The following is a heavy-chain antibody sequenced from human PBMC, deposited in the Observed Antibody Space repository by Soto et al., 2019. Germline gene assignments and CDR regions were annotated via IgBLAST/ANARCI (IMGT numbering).Heavy chain of an antibody. CDR3: ARHRYGSVVVVAATPGHAFDI. CDR2: IYYSGST. J-gene: IGHJ3*02. Sequence: SETVSLTCTVSGGSISSSSYYWGWIRQPPGKGLEWIGSIYYSGSTYYNPSLKSRVTISVDTSKNQFSLKLSSVTAADTAVYYCARHRYGSVVVVAATPGHAFDIWGQGTMVTVSS. D-gene: IGHD2-15*01. V-gene: IGHV4-39*01. CDR1: GGSISSSSYY.